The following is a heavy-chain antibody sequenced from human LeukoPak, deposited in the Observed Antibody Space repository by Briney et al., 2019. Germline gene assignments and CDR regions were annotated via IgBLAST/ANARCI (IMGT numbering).Heavy chain of an antibody. CDR2: IYYSGST. D-gene: IGHD3-10*01. Sequence: SETLSLTCTVSGGSISSYYWSWIRQPPGKGLEWLGYIYYSGSTNYNPSLKSRVTISVDTSKNQFSLKLSSVTAADTAVYYCARDRGQGSPHFDYWGQGTLVTVSS. CDR1: GGSISSYY. J-gene: IGHJ4*02. V-gene: IGHV4-59*01. CDR3: ARDRGQGSPHFDY.